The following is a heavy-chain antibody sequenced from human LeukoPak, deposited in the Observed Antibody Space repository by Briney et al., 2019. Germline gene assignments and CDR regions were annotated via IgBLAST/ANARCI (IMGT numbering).Heavy chain of an antibody. Sequence: GGSLRLSCAASGFTFSSYEMSWVRQAPGKGLEWVSSISGSGGSTYYADSVKGRFTISRDNSKNTLFLQMNSLRAEDTAVYYCAKDPYYYDTSGYNGDYWGQGTLVTVSS. CDR1: GFTFSSYE. CDR3: AKDPYYYDTSGYNGDY. CDR2: ISGSGGST. J-gene: IGHJ4*02. D-gene: IGHD3-22*01. V-gene: IGHV3-23*01.